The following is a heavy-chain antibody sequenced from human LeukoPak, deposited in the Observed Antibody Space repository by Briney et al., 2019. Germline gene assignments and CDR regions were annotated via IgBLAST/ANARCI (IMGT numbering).Heavy chain of an antibody. J-gene: IGHJ6*02. CDR1: GFTLRSYW. V-gene: IGHV3-74*01. CDR2: MSPDGSTT. D-gene: IGHD3-3*01. CDR3: ARDGPPATIFGVVIYYGMDV. Sequence: GGSLRLSCAASGFTLRSYWTHWVRQTPGEGLVWVSRMSPDGSTTNYAGSVKDRFTTTRDNAKNTLYLQMNSLRAEDTAVYYCARDGPPATIFGVVIYYGMDVWGQGTTVTVSS.